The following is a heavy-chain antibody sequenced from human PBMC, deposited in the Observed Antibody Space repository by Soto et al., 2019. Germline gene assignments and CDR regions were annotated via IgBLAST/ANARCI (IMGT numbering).Heavy chain of an antibody. CDR3: ARSVAVPGAHIDY. CDR2: IYYTGST. J-gene: IGHJ4*02. Sequence: QVQLQESGPGLVNPSETLSLTCSVSGGSISGSYCSWIRQSPGKGLEWLGYIYYTGSTNYSPSLRSRVSISVDTSKNEFSLRLSSVTAADTAVYFCARSVAVPGAHIDYWGQGTQVTVSS. CDR1: GGSISGSY. V-gene: IGHV4-59*01. D-gene: IGHD6-19*01.